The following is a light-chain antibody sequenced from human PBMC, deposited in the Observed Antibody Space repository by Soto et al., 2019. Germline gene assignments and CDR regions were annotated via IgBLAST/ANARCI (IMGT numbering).Light chain of an antibody. CDR1: QSISSY. Sequence: DIQMTQSPSSLSASVGDRVTITCRASQSISSYLNWYQQKPGKAPKPLIYAASSLQSGVPSRFSGSGSGTDFTLTISSLQPEDFATYYCQQSYSTLRVTFGQGTRLEIK. CDR2: AAS. CDR3: QQSYSTLRVT. J-gene: IGKJ5*01. V-gene: IGKV1-39*01.